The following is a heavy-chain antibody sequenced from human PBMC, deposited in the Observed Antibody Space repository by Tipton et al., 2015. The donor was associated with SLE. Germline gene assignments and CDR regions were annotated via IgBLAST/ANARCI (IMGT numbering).Heavy chain of an antibody. V-gene: IGHV4-38-2*01. Sequence: TLSLTCAVSDYSISSGYYWGWIRQPPGKGLEWIGYIYHSGNTYYNPSLKSRVTISVDTSKNQFSLKLSSVTAADTAVYYCTILQPHYYYYGMDVWGQGTTVTVSS. CDR2: IYHSGNT. J-gene: IGHJ6*02. CDR1: DYSISSGYY. D-gene: IGHD4-11*01. CDR3: TILQPHYYYYGMDV.